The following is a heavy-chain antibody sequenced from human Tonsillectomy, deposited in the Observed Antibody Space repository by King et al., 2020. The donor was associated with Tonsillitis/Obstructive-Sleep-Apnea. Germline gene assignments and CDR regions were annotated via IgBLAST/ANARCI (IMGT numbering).Heavy chain of an antibody. Sequence: VQLVESGGILVQPGGSLRLSCAVSEIPFSSHSMNWVRQAPGKGLEWLSKIDSSGNTIYYGDSVRGRFTISRDNVKSSLFLQMNSLRAEDTAVYYCARGYAAGTSYYWGQGTLVTVSS. CDR3: ARGYAAGTSYY. CDR1: EIPFSSHS. CDR2: IDSSGNTI. J-gene: IGHJ4*02. D-gene: IGHD3-10*01. V-gene: IGHV3-48*01.